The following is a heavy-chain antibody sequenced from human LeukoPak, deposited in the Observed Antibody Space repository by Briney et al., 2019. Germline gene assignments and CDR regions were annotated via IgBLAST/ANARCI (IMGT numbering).Heavy chain of an antibody. CDR1: GYTFTGYY. CDR3: ARGQVAAAGNDWFDP. Sequence: ASVKVSCKASGYTFTGYYMHWVRQPPGQGLEWMGWINPNSGGTNYAQKFQGRVTMTRDTSISTAYMELSRLRSDDTAVYYCARGQVAAAGNDWFDPWGQGTLVTVSS. D-gene: IGHD6-13*01. V-gene: IGHV1-2*02. J-gene: IGHJ5*02. CDR2: INPNSGGT.